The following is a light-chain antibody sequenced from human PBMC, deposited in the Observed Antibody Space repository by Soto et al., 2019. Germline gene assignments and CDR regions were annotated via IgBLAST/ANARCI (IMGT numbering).Light chain of an antibody. CDR2: DVI. V-gene: IGLV2-11*01. J-gene: IGLJ2*01. CDR3: CSFAGSLVV. CDR1: SNDVGRYNY. Sequence: QSVLTQPRSVSGSPGQSVSISCTGTSNDVGRYNYVSWYQQHPGKAPKLMIFDVIKRPSGVPDRFSGSKSGNTASLTISGLQTEDEADYFCCSFAGSLVVFGGGTKLTVL.